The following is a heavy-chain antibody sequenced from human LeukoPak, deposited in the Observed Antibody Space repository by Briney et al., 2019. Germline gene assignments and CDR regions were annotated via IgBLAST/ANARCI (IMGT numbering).Heavy chain of an antibody. V-gene: IGHV1-46*01. Sequence: ASVKVSCKASGYTFTSYYMHWVRQAPGQGLEWMGIINPSGGSTSYAQKFQGRVTMTRDTSTGTVYMELSSLRSEDTAVYYCARQCSSTSCYPTSYYYGMDVWGQGTTVTVSS. CDR2: INPSGGST. CDR3: ARQCSSTSCYPTSYYYGMDV. D-gene: IGHD2-2*01. J-gene: IGHJ6*02. CDR1: GYTFTSYY.